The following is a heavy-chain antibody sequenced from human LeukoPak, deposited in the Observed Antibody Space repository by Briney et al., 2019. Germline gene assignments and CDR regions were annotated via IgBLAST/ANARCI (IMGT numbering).Heavy chain of an antibody. CDR3: ARDYHGSGSLTTFDY. Sequence: ASVKVSCKASGYTFTSFYMHWVRQAPGQGLEWMEIINPRGGNTSSAQKFQGRVTLTRDTSTSTFYMELSSLKSQDTAVYYCARDYHGSGSLTTFDYWGQGALVTVSS. CDR1: GYTFTSFY. V-gene: IGHV1-46*01. J-gene: IGHJ4*02. D-gene: IGHD3-10*01. CDR2: INPRGGNT.